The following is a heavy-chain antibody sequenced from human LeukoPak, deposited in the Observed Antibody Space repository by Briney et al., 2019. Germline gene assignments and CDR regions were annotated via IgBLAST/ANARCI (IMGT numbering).Heavy chain of an antibody. J-gene: IGHJ5*02. D-gene: IGHD4/OR15-4a*01. CDR3: VRGPYGASISKWFDP. V-gene: IGHV4-59*01. Sequence: TGGSLRLSCAASGFTFSSFGMNWVRQAPGKGLEWIGYIYYSGDTNYNPSLKNRVTLSVDTSRNQLSLQLSSVTTADTAVYYCVRGPYGASISKWFDPWGQGTLVIVSS. CDR2: IYYSGDT. CDR1: GFTFSSFG.